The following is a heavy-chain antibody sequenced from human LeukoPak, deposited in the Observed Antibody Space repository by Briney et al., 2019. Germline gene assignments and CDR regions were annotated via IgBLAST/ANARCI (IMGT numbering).Heavy chain of an antibody. D-gene: IGHD6-19*01. V-gene: IGHV1-2*02. CDR2: INPKSGDT. CDR1: AYTFTGYY. Sequence: ASVRVSCKASAYTFTGYYIHWVRQAPGQGLEWMGWINPKSGDTSSAQKFQGRLAMTRDTSISTAFMELSGLTFDDTAVYYCARVAVAGSPWDWFDPWGQGTLVTVSS. CDR3: ARVAVAGSPWDWFDP. J-gene: IGHJ5*02.